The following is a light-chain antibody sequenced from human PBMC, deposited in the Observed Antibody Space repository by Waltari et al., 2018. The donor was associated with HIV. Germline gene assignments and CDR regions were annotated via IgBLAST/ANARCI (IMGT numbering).Light chain of an antibody. J-gene: IGKJ1*01. Sequence: EIVLTQSPARLSVYPGERATISCRASQPVSSNLAWYQQQAGQLPRLLIYGASTRATDIPANFSGSGSGTEFTLTISSLQSEDFAVYYCQQYYNWPRTFGQGTKVEIK. V-gene: IGKV3-15*01. CDR2: GAS. CDR3: QQYYNWPRT. CDR1: QPVSSN.